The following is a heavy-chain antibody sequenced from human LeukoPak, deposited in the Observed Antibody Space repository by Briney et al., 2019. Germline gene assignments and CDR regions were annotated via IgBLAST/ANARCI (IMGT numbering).Heavy chain of an antibody. D-gene: IGHD3-9*01. V-gene: IGHV3-11*01. J-gene: IGHJ6*02. Sequence: PGGSLRLSCAASGFTFSDYYMSWIRQAPGKGLEWVSYISSSASTIYYADSVKGRFTISRDNAKNSLYLQMNSLRAEDTAVYYCANTRPAGLRYFKYGMDVWGQGTTVTVSS. CDR2: ISSSASTI. CDR1: GFTFSDYY. CDR3: ANTRPAGLRYFKYGMDV.